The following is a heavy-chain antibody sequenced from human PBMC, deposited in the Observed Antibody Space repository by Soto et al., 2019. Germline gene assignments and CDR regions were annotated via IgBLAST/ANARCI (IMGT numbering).Heavy chain of an antibody. Sequence: QVQLVQSGAEVKKPGSSVKVSCKASGGTFSSYTISWVRQAPGQGLEWMGRIIPILGIANYAQKFQGRVTITAEKSTSTAYMELSSLRSEDTAVYYCARAEYSSSWYPLNWFDPWGQGTLVTVSS. CDR2: IIPILGIA. J-gene: IGHJ5*02. CDR1: GGTFSSYT. D-gene: IGHD6-13*01. V-gene: IGHV1-69*02. CDR3: ARAEYSSSWYPLNWFDP.